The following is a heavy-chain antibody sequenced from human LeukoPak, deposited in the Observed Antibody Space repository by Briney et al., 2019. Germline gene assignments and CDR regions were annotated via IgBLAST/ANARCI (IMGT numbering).Heavy chain of an antibody. J-gene: IGHJ6*02. CDR2: INPNSGGT. CDR1: GYTFTGYY. CDR3: ARDIVATAGYCSGGSCYWYYYGMDV. V-gene: IGHV1-2*02. Sequence: ASVKVSCKASGYTFTGYYMHWVRQAPGQGLEWMGWINPNSGGTNYAQKFQGRVTMTRDTSISTAYVELSRLRSGDTAVYYCARDIVATAGYCSGGSCYWYYYGMDVWGQGTTVTVSS. D-gene: IGHD2-15*01.